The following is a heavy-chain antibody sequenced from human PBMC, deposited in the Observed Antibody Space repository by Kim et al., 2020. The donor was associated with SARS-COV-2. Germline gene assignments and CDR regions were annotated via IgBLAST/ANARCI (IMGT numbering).Heavy chain of an antibody. Sequence: GGSLRLSCAASGFMFNAYAMHWVRRAPGKGLEWVTIVSFHGINIFYSDSVKGRFTVSRDNSNDTLYLQMNNLRPEDTGIYYCARLGPTRASAWYKGPLDYWGQGTLVTVSS. CDR3: ARLGPTRASAWYKGPLDY. CDR1: GFMFNAYA. V-gene: IGHV3-30*03. D-gene: IGHD6-19*01. CDR2: VSFHGINI. J-gene: IGHJ4*02.